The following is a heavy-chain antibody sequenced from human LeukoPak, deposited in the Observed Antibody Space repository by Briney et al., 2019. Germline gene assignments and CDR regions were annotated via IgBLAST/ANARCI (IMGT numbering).Heavy chain of an antibody. CDR1: GCSISSGYH. J-gene: IGHJ6*04. D-gene: IGHD3-9*01. CDR2: MYHSGSI. V-gene: IGHV4-38-2*01. CDR3: VRHPDPYYDIFLV. Sequence: PSETLSLTCAVSGCSISSGYHWGWIRQPPGKGLEWIGSMYHSGSIYYNRSLKSRVTISADTSNNHLSLKLSSVTAADTAVYYCVRHPDPYYDIFLVWGKGTTVTVSS.